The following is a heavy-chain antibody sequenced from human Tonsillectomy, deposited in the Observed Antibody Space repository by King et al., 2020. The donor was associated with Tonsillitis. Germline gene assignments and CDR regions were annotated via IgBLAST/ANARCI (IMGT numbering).Heavy chain of an antibody. J-gene: IGHJ4*02. D-gene: IGHD1-26*01. CDR1: GGSISSHY. V-gene: IGHV4-4*07. CDR3: AREAGATRYFDY. Sequence: QLQESGPGLVKPSETPSLTCTVSGGSISSHYWSWIRQPAGKGLEWIGLIYSSGSTSYNPSLKSRVTMSIDTSKNQFSLKLTAVTAADTAVYYCAREAGATRYFDYWGQGTLVTVSS. CDR2: IYSSGST.